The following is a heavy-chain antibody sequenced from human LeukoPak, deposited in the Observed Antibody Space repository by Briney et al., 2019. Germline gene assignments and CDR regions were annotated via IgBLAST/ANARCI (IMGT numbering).Heavy chain of an antibody. V-gene: IGHV3-53*01. CDR3: ARDFDQGSYYFDY. Sequence: GGSLRLSCAASGFTFSSYSTSWVRQAPGKGLEWVSVIYSGGSTYYADSVKGRFTISRDYSKNTLYLQMNSLRAEDTAVYYCARDFDQGSYYFDYWGQGTLVTVSS. CDR2: IYSGGST. CDR1: GFTFSSYS. J-gene: IGHJ4*02. D-gene: IGHD3-9*01.